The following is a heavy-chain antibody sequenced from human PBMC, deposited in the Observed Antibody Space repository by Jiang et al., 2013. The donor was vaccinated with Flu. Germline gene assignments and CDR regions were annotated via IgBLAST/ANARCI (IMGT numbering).Heavy chain of an antibody. J-gene: IGHJ1*01. V-gene: IGHV6-1*01. D-gene: IGHD3-22*01. CDR1: GDSVSSNTAA. Sequence: QTLSLTCDISGDSVSSNTAAWNWIRQSPSRGLEWLGRTYYRSKWYNDYAVSLKSRITINADSSKNQFSLQLKSVTPEDTAVYYCARAAYFDVSGYHAPLIHFQHWGQGTLVTVSA. CDR2: TYYRSKWYN. CDR3: ARAAYFDVSGYHAPLIHFQH.